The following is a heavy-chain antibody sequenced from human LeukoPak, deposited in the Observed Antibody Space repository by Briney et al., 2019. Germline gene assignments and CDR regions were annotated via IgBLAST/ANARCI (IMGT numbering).Heavy chain of an antibody. V-gene: IGHV4-59*08. CDR3: AKLRYYDSSNDY. J-gene: IGHJ4*02. CDR1: GGSISSYY. Sequence: PSETLSLTCTVSGGSISSYYWSWIRQPPGKGLEWIGYIYYSGSTNYNPPLKSRVTISVDTSKNQFSLKLSSVTAADTAVYYCAKLRYYDSSNDYWGQGTLVTVSS. CDR2: IYYSGST. D-gene: IGHD3-22*01.